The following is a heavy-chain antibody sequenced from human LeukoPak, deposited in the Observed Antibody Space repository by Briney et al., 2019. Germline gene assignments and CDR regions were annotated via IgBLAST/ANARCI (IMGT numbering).Heavy chain of an antibody. CDR1: GGSISSYY. CDR2: IYTSGSS. CDR3: ARGGSSPVRSGPLRILRGEFDY. Sequence: SETLSLTCTVSGGSISSYYWSWIRQPAGKGLEWIGRIYTSGSSNYNPSLKSRVTMSVDPSKNQFSLKLGSVTAADTAVYYCARGGSSPVRSGPLRILRGEFDYWGQGTLVTVSS. V-gene: IGHV4-4*07. D-gene: IGHD3-10*01. J-gene: IGHJ4*02.